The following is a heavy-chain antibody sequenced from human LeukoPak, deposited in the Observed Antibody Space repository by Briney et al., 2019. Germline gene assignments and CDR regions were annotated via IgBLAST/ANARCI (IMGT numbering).Heavy chain of an antibody. D-gene: IGHD3-10*01. J-gene: IGHJ6*03. CDR3: ARGSMVQGVIRSKDYYHYYYYMDV. V-gene: IGHV1-69*13. CDR1: GGTFSSYA. Sequence: SVKVSCKASGGTFSSYAISWVRQAPGQGLEWMGGIIPIFGTANYAQKFQGRVTITADESTSTAYMELSSLRSEDTAVYYCARGSMVQGVIRSKDYYHYYYYMDVWGKGTTVTVSS. CDR2: IIPIFGTA.